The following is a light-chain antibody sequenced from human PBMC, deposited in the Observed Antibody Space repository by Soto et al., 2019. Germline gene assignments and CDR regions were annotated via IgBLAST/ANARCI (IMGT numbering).Light chain of an antibody. CDR1: SNDVGSYDF. V-gene: IGLV2-14*03. Sequence: QSALTQPASVSGSPGQSITISCTGTSNDVGSYDFVSWYQQHPDKAPKLIIHEVTNRPSGVSGRFSGSKSGNTAFLTISGLQAEDEAVYYCCSHSSSITWMFGGGTKLTVL. J-gene: IGLJ3*02. CDR2: EVT. CDR3: CSHSSSITWM.